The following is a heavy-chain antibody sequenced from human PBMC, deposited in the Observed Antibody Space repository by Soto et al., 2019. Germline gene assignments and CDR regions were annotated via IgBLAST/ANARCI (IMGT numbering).Heavy chain of an antibody. J-gene: IGHJ4*02. CDR1: GYTFTSYG. CDR2: ISAHNGNT. Sequence: QVHLVQSGAEVKKPGASVKVSCKASGYTFTSYGITWVRQDPGQGLEWMGWISAHNGNTDYAQKLQGRVIVTRDTSTSTAYMELRCLISDDTAVYYCARGRYGDYWGQGALVTVSS. D-gene: IGHD1-1*01. V-gene: IGHV1-18*01. CDR3: ARGRYGDY.